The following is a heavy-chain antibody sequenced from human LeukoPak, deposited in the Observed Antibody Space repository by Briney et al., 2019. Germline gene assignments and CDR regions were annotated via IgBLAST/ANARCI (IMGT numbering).Heavy chain of an antibody. CDR3: ARVDVGGYCSGGSCYPGDGYYYYMDV. CDR1: GFTVSSNY. J-gene: IGHJ6*03. V-gene: IGHV3-53*01. Sequence: PGGSLRLSCAASGFTVSSNYMSWVRQAPGKGLEWDSVIYSGGSTYYADSVKGRFTISRDNSKNTLYLQMNSLRAEDTAVYYCARVDVGGYCSGGSCYPGDGYYYYMDVWGKGTTVTVSS. D-gene: IGHD2-15*01. CDR2: IYSGGST.